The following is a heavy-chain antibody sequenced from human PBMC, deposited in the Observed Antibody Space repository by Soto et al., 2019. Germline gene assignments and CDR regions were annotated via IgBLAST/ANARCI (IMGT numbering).Heavy chain of an antibody. D-gene: IGHD1-1*01. V-gene: IGHV3-30-3*01. CDR2: ISYDGSNK. CDR3: ARDSLRYNWNDFPYYYYGMDV. J-gene: IGHJ6*02. Sequence: QVQLVESGGGVVQPGRSLRLSCAASGFTFSSYAMHWVRQAPGKGLEWVAVISYDGSNKYYADSVKGRFTISRDNSKNTLYLQMNSLRAEDTAVYYCARDSLRYNWNDFPYYYYGMDVWGQGTPVTGSS. CDR1: GFTFSSYA.